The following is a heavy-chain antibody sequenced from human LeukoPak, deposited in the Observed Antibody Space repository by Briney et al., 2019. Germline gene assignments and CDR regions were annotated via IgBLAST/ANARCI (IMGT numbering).Heavy chain of an antibody. D-gene: IGHD1-26*01. V-gene: IGHV1-2*02. Sequence: ASVKISCKASGYTFTGYYMHWVRQAPGQGLEWMGWINPNSGGTNYAQKFQGRVTMTRDTSISTAYMELSRLRSDDTAVYYCATYSGSYYYYGMDVWGQGTTVTVSS. J-gene: IGHJ6*02. CDR1: GYTFTGYY. CDR2: INPNSGGT. CDR3: ATYSGSYYYYGMDV.